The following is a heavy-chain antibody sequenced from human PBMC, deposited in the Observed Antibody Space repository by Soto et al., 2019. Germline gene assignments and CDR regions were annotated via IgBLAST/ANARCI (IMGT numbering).Heavy chain of an antibody. J-gene: IGHJ6*02. CDR3: ASHFTGVLVLGTSPPGGDNYGWDV. CDR1: GGTFSRYT. Sequence: QVQLVQSGAEVKKPGSSVKVSCKASGGTFSRYTFTWVRQAPGQGLEWMGRIIPILDIPNYAQNFQGRVTITAEESTSTAYMELSSLRSDDTAVYYCASHFTGVLVLGTSPPGGDNYGWDVWGQGTTVTVPS. V-gene: IGHV1-69*02. CDR2: IIPILDIP. D-gene: IGHD2-8*02.